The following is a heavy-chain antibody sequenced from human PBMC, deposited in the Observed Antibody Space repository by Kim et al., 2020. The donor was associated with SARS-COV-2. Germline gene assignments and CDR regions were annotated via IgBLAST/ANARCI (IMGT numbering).Heavy chain of an antibody. V-gene: IGHV1-18*01. CDR2: T. J-gene: IGHJ4*02. Sequence: TNYAQRLQGRVTINTDTSTNTAYLELRGLRADDTAIYYCARESLYASGADFWGQGTLVTVSS. CDR3: ARESLYASGADF. D-gene: IGHD3-10*01.